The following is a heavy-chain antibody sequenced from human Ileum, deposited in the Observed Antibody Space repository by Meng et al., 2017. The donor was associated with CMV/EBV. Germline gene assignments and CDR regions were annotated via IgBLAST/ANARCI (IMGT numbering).Heavy chain of an antibody. CDR2: ISSSSSTI. CDR3: ARARGEAGSGAFDI. V-gene: IGHV3-48*04. D-gene: IGHD2-15*01. CDR1: GFTFSSYS. Sequence: GESLKISCAASGFTFSSYSTNWVRQAPGKGLEWVSYISSSSSTIYYADSVKGRFTISRDNAKNSLYLQMNSLRAEDTAVYYCARARGEAGSGAFDIWGQGTIVTVSS. J-gene: IGHJ3*02.